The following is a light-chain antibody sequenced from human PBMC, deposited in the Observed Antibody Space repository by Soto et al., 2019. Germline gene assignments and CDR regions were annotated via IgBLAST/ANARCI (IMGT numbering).Light chain of an antibody. J-gene: IGKJ1*01. V-gene: IGKV3-20*01. CDR1: QRLSNND. CDR3: QQYGSSGT. CDR2: GAS. Sequence: EIVLTQSPGTLSLSPGERATLSCRARQRLSNNDLAGYQQKPGRAPRLLIYGASNRATGIPDRFSGSGSGTDFTLTISRLEPEDSEVYYCQQYGSSGTFGQGTKVDIK.